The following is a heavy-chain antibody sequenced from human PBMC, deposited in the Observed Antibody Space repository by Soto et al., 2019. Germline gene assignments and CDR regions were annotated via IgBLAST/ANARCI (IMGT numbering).Heavy chain of an antibody. Sequence: ASVKISCNASGHTFTSSAMHWVRQAPGQRLEWMGWSNAGNGNTKYSQKFQGRVTITRDTSASTAYMELRSLKYEDTAVYYCAREARMITFGGVIVHHVYFQRWGQGTLVSFS. CDR2: SNAGNGNT. J-gene: IGHJ1*01. CDR1: GHTFTSSA. D-gene: IGHD3-16*02. V-gene: IGHV1-3*01. CDR3: AREARMITFGGVIVHHVYFQR.